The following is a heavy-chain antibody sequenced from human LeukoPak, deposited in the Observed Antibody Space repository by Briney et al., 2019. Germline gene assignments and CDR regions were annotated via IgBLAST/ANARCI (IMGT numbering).Heavy chain of an antibody. CDR2: STHSGRT. CDR3: ARHEYGSATACFQS. CDR1: GGSFSGYY. J-gene: IGHJ4*02. V-gene: IGHV4-34*01. Sequence: SETLSLTCAVYGGSFSGYYWSWIRQPPGKGLEWIGESTHSGRTNYSPSLKSRVTVSVDTSKNQFSLKLRSVTAADTAVYYCARHEYGSATACFQSWSQGTLVTVSS. D-gene: IGHD1-26*01.